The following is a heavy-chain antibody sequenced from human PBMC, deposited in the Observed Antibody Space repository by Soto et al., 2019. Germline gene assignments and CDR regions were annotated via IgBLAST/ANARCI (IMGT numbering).Heavy chain of an antibody. CDR2: IYYSGST. CDR3: ARVGDYIWGSYRSELPIDI. D-gene: IGHD3-16*02. J-gene: IGHJ3*02. V-gene: IGHV4-59*01. Sequence: SETLSLTCTVSGGSISSYYWSWIRQPPGKGLEWIGYIYYSGSTNYNPSLKSRATISVDTSKNQFSLKLSSVTAADTAVYYCARVGDYIWGSYRSELPIDIWGQGTMVT. CDR1: GGSISSYY.